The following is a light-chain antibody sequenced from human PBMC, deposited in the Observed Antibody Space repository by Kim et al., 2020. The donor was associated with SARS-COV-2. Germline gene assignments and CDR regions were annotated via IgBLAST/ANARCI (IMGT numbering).Light chain of an antibody. CDR2: AAS. CDR1: QTISTN. V-gene: IGKV1-39*01. Sequence: DIQMTQSPSSLSASVGDRVTITCRASQTISTNLNWYQQKSGKAPKLLIYAASSLQIGFPSRFSGSGSGTDFTLTISSLQPEDFATYYCQQTYSKPLTFGGGTKVEI. J-gene: IGKJ4*01. CDR3: QQTYSKPLT.